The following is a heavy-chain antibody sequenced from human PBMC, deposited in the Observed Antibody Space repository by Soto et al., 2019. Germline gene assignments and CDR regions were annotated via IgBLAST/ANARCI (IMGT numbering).Heavy chain of an antibody. J-gene: IGHJ6*02. CDR2: INPNSGGT. Sequence: GASVKVSCKASGYTFTGYYMHWVRQAPGQGLEWMGWINPNSGGTNYAQKFQGWVTMTRDTSISTAYMELSRLRSDDTAVYYCAREAAARPYYYYGMDVWGQGTTVTVSS. CDR3: AREAAARPYYYYGMDV. D-gene: IGHD6-13*01. V-gene: IGHV1-2*04. CDR1: GYTFTGYY.